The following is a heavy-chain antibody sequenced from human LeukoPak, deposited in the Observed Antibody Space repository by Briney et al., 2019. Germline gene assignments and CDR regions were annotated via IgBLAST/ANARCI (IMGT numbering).Heavy chain of an antibody. CDR1: GGSVSGYY. CDR2: VYYSGST. Sequence: SETLSLTCVVSGGSVSGYYWGWIRQPPGRGLEWIGYVYYSGSTNYNPSFKSRITISVDTSRNQFSLQLSSVTAADTAVYYCARLASRFDPWGQGTLVTVSS. V-gene: IGHV4-59*02. J-gene: IGHJ5*02. D-gene: IGHD6-19*01. CDR3: ARLASRFDP.